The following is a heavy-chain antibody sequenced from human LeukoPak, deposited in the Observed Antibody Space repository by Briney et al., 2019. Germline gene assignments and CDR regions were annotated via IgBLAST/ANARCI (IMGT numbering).Heavy chain of an antibody. Sequence: GGSLRLSCAASGFSFSNYAMSWVRQAPGKGLEWVSAISPSSGTFYTDSVKGRFTISRDNSKNTLYLQMNSLRAEDTAVYYCARPQSSSGYYWPFDDWGQGTLVTVSS. V-gene: IGHV3-23*01. J-gene: IGHJ4*02. D-gene: IGHD3-22*01. CDR3: ARPQSSSGYYWPFDD. CDR2: ISPSSGT. CDR1: GFSFSNYA.